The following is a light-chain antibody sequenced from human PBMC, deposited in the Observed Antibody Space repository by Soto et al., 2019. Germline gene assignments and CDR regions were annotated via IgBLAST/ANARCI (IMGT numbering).Light chain of an antibody. V-gene: IGKV3-11*01. Sequence: EIVLTQSPATLSLSPGERATLSCSASQSVSSYLAWYQQKPGQAPRLLIYDASNRATGIPARFSGSGSGTDFTLTISSLEPEDFAVYYCQQRSNWPPSHTFGGGTKVEIK. CDR3: QQRSNWPPSHT. CDR1: QSVSSY. J-gene: IGKJ4*01. CDR2: DAS.